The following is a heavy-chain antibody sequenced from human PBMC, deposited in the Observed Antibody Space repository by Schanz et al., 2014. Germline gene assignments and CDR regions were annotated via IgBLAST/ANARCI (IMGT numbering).Heavy chain of an antibody. CDR3: ARVQDDIFTGSEYYYCMDV. Sequence: QVHLVQSGAEVKKPGASVKVSCKASGYNITSNDVTWVRQATGQGLEWMGWMNPNSGNTGYAQKLQGRVTMTTDTSSSTAYMELRSLRSDDTAVYYCARVQDDIFTGSEYYYCMDVWGQGTTVTVSS. CDR2: MNPNSGNT. J-gene: IGHJ6*02. D-gene: IGHD3-9*01. V-gene: IGHV1-8*01. CDR1: GYNITSND.